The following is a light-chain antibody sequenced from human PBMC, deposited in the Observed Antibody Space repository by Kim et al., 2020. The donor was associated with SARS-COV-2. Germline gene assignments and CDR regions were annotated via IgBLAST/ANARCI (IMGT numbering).Light chain of an antibody. CDR2: GKN. Sequence: SSELTQDPAVSVALGQTVRITCQGDSLSSYYASWYQQKPGQAPILVIFGKNNRPSGIPDRFSGSNSGNTASLTITGTPAEDEADYYCNSRDSSGNHVVFGGGTQLTVL. J-gene: IGLJ2*01. V-gene: IGLV3-19*01. CDR1: SLSSYY. CDR3: NSRDSSGNHVV.